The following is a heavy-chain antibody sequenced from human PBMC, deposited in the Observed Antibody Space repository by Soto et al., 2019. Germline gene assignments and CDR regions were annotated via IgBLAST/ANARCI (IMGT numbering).Heavy chain of an antibody. CDR1: GFTFSSFA. Sequence: GSLRLSCAASGFTFSSFAMSWVRQAPGKGLECVSAITSSGDATFYADSVRGRFTISRDNSKNTLYLQMSSLRAEDTAVYYCVKEVEGETYYFDYWGQGTLVTVSS. CDR3: VKEVEGETYYFDY. CDR2: ITSSGDAT. J-gene: IGHJ4*02. D-gene: IGHD1-1*01. V-gene: IGHV3-23*01.